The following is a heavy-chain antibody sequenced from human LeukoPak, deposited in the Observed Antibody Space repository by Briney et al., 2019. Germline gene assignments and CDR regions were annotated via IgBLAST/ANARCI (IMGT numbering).Heavy chain of an antibody. J-gene: IGHJ6*02. Sequence: ASVKVSCKASKYTFTDYYIHWVRQAPGQGLEWMGWINPNSGGTNSAQKFQGRVTMTRDTSISTAYMELSRLRVDDTAVYYCAKERIRVWFEFGYGLDVWGQGTTVTVTS. CDR3: AKERIRVWFEFGYGLDV. V-gene: IGHV1-2*02. CDR1: KYTFTDYY. D-gene: IGHD2/OR15-2a*01. CDR2: INPNSGGT.